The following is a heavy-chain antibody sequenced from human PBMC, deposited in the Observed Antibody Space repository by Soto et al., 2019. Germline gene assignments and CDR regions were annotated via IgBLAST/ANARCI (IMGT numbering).Heavy chain of an antibody. V-gene: IGHV1-2*04. D-gene: IGHD1-7*01. CDR3: ARDKAYNWNYSAFDI. J-gene: IGHJ3*02. Sequence: ASVKISCKASGYTFTGYYMHWLRQAPGQGLEWMGWINPNSGGTNYAQKFQGWVTMTRDTSISTAYMELSRLRSDDTAVYYCARDKAYNWNYSAFDIWGQGTMVTVSS. CDR2: INPNSGGT. CDR1: GYTFTGYY.